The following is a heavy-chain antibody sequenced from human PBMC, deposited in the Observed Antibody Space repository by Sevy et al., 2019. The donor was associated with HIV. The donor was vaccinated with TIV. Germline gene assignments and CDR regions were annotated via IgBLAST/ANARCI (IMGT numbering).Heavy chain of an antibody. D-gene: IGHD3-22*01. CDR1: GGSISSYY. Sequence: SETLSLTCTVSGGSISSYYWSWIRQPAGKGLEWIGRIYTSGSTNSNPSLKSRVTMSVDTSKNQFSLKLSSVTAADTAVYYCARDQKEYYDSSGSHFDYWGQGTLVTVSS. CDR3: ARDQKEYYDSSGSHFDY. CDR2: IYTSGST. V-gene: IGHV4-4*07. J-gene: IGHJ4*02.